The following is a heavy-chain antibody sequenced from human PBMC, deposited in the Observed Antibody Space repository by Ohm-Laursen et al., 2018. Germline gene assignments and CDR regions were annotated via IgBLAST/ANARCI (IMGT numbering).Heavy chain of an antibody. D-gene: IGHD4-23*01. V-gene: IGHV3-23*01. CDR2: ISGSGGST. CDR1: GFTFSSYA. Sequence: GSLRLSCSASGFTFSSYAMSWVRQAPGKGLEWVSAISGSGGSTYYADSVKGRFTISRDNSKNTLYLQMNSLRAEDTAVYYCAKGDIGYGGTGFDYWGQGTLVTVSS. CDR3: AKGDIGYGGTGFDY. J-gene: IGHJ4*02.